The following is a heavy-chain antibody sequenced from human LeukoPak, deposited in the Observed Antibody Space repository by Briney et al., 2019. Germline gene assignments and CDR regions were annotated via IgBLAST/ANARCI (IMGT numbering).Heavy chain of an antibody. CDR1: GFTFDDYA. Sequence: PGRSLRLSCAASGFTFDDYAMHWVRQAPGKGLEWVSAISGSGGSTYYADSVKGRLTISRDNSKNTLYLQMNSLRAEDTAVYYCAKLGSTRGGDYWGQGTLVTVSS. CDR3: AKLGSTRGGDY. D-gene: IGHD2-2*01. CDR2: ISGSGGST. V-gene: IGHV3-23*01. J-gene: IGHJ4*02.